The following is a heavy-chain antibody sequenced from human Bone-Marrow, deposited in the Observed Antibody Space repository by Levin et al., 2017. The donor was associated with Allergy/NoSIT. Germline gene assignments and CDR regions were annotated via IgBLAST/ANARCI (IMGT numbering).Heavy chain of an antibody. J-gene: IGHJ4*02. CDR3: ARMAMTTVTYFDY. D-gene: IGHD4-17*01. CDR2: IDWDDDK. Sequence: QTLSLTCTFSGFSLSTSGMRVSWIRQPPGKALEWLARIDWDDDKFYSTSLKTRLAISKDTSKNQVVLTMTNMDPVDTATYYCARMAMTTVTYFDYWGQGTLVTVSS. CDR1: GFSLSTSGMR. V-gene: IGHV2-70*04.